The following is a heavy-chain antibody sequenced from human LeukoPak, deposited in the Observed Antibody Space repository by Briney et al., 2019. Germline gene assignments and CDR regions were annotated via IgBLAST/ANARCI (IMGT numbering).Heavy chain of an antibody. CDR1: GGSISSYY. CDR2: VHYSGST. J-gene: IGHJ3*02. CDR3: AGDSFSADAFDI. V-gene: IGHV4-59*01. Sequence: PSETLSLTCTVSGGSISSYYWSWIRQPPGKGLEWIGYVHYSGSTNYNPSLKSRVTISVDTSKNQFSLKLSSVTAADTAVYYCAGDSFSADAFDIWGQGTMVTVSS. D-gene: IGHD2/OR15-2a*01.